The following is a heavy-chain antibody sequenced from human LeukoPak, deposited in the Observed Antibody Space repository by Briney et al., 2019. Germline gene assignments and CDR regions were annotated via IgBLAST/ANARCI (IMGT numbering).Heavy chain of an antibody. Sequence: SETLSLTCIVSGGFISSDYWGWIRQPPGKGLEWIGYISFTGSTNYNPSLKSRVTISADTSKNQFSLKLTSVTPADTAVYYCARDGQYDFWSGYSFSYFDYWGQGTLVTVSS. J-gene: IGHJ4*02. D-gene: IGHD3-3*01. V-gene: IGHV4-59*01. CDR2: ISFTGST. CDR1: GGFISSDY. CDR3: ARDGQYDFWSGYSFSYFDY.